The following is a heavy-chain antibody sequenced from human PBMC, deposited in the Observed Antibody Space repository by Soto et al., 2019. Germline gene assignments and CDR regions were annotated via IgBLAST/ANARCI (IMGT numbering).Heavy chain of an antibody. Sequence: QLVESGRGQVQPGGCMRLSCVASGFTLSKNWMPWVRQVPGKGMEGVANLNVYGSSTEYAGSVKGRFAITRDNAKNTVFLQMNSLRAEDSATYYCAREGRLDYGMDVGGPGTTVTVSS. J-gene: IGHJ6*02. CDR3: AREGRLDYGMDV. V-gene: IGHV3-74*01. CDR1: GFTLSKNW. CDR2: LNVYGSST. D-gene: IGHD1-1*01.